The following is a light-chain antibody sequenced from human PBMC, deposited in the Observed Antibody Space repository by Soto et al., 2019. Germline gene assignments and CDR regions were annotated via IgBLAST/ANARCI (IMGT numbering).Light chain of an antibody. CDR1: QSGSSSY. Sequence: IVLTQSPGTLSLSPGERATLSCRASQSGSSSYLAWYQQKAGLAPRLLIYGASTRATGIPDRFSDSGSGTDFTLTISRLEPEDIAVYFCQHYGYFQWTFGQGTKVEIK. CDR3: QHYGYFQWT. CDR2: GAS. J-gene: IGKJ1*01. V-gene: IGKV3-20*01.